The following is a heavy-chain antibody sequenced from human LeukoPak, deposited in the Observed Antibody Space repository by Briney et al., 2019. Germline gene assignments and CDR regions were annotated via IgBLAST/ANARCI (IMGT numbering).Heavy chain of an antibody. CDR2: IKQDGSEK. V-gene: IGHV3-7*01. CDR3: ARDDAPYSSSWANDY. J-gene: IGHJ4*02. Sequence: GGSLRLSCAASGFTFSNYWMSWVRQAPGKGLEWVANIKQDGSEKYYVDSVKGRFTISRDNAKNSLYLQMNSLRAEDTAVYYCARDDAPYSSSWANDYWGQGTLVTVSS. CDR1: GFTFSNYW. D-gene: IGHD6-13*01.